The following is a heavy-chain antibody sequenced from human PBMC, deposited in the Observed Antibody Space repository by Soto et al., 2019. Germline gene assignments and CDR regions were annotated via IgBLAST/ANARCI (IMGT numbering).Heavy chain of an antibody. CDR1: GGSISSGGYY. CDR3: ARDRAGIPAASDAFDI. Sequence: SETLSLTCTVSGGSISSGGYYWSWIRQHPGKGLEWIGYIYYSGSTYYNPSLKSRVTISVDTSKNQFSLKLSSVTAADTAVYYCARDRAGIPAASDAFDIWGQGTMVTVSS. V-gene: IGHV4-31*03. D-gene: IGHD2-2*01. J-gene: IGHJ3*02. CDR2: IYYSGST.